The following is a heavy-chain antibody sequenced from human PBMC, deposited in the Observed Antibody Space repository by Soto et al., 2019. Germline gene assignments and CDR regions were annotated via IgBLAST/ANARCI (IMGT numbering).Heavy chain of an antibody. CDR1: GDSISSYY. D-gene: IGHD6-19*01. CDR3: ARGRTSGWFYLDS. Sequence: SETLSLTCTVSGDSISSYYWNWIRQPPGKGLEWIGYIYYSGNTNYNTSLKSRVTISVDTSKNQFSLKLSSVAAVDTAVYYCARGRTSGWFYLDSWGQGTLVTVSS. CDR2: IYYSGNT. V-gene: IGHV4-59*01. J-gene: IGHJ4*02.